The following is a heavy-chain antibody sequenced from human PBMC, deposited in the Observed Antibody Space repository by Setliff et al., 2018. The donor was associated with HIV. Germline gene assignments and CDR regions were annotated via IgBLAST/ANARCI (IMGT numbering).Heavy chain of an antibody. Sequence: SETLSLTCTVSGGSIKSSSDYWGWIRQPPGKGLEWIGTIYYSGSTYYNPSLKSRVTISADMSKNQFSLKLSSVTAADTAVYYCARRHNDYSLYYFDSWGQGTLVTVSS. J-gene: IGHJ4*02. D-gene: IGHD5-12*01. CDR1: GGSIKSSSDY. V-gene: IGHV4-39*01. CDR3: ARRHNDYSLYYFDS. CDR2: IYYSGST.